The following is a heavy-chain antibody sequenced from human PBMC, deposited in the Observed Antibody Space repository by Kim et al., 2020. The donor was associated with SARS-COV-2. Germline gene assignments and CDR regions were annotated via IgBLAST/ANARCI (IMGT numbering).Heavy chain of an antibody. J-gene: IGHJ4*02. V-gene: IGHV1-24*01. Sequence: KFQGRVTMTEATSTDTAYMELSSLRSEDTAVYYCATRKMIVVAITDYFDYWGQGTLVTVSS. D-gene: IGHD3-22*01. CDR3: ATRKMIVVAITDYFDY.